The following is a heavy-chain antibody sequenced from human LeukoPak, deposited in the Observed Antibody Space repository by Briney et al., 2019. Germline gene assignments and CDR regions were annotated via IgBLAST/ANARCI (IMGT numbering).Heavy chain of an antibody. D-gene: IGHD2-2*01. J-gene: IGHJ5*02. Sequence: ASVKVSCKASGYTFTGYYMHWARQAPGQGLEWMGWINPNSGGTNYAQKFQGRVTMTRDTSISTAYMELSRLRSDDTAVYYCARPARGYSSTSPFDPWGQGTLVTVSS. CDR2: INPNSGGT. V-gene: IGHV1-2*02. CDR1: GYTFTGYY. CDR3: ARPARGYSSTSPFDP.